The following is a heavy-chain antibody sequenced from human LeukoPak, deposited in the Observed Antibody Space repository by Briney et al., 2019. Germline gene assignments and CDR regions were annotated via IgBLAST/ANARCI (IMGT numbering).Heavy chain of an antibody. D-gene: IGHD2-15*01. CDR1: GGSISSGDYY. CDR3: ARGCSGGSCYSEPLDP. J-gene: IGHJ5*02. V-gene: IGHV4-30-4*01. CDR2: IYYSGST. Sequence: PSETLSLTCTVSGGSISSGDYYWSWIRQPPGKGLEWIGYIYYSGSTYYNPSLKSRVTISVDTSKNQFSLKLSSVTAADTAVYYRARGCSGGSCYSEPLDPWGQGTLVTVSS.